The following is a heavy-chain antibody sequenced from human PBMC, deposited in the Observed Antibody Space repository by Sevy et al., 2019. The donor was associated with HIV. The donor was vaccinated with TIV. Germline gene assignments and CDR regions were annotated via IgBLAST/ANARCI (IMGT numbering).Heavy chain of an antibody. V-gene: IGHV1-69*13. Sequence: ASVKVSCKASGGTFSSYAISWVRQAPGQGLEWMGRIIPIFGTANYAQKFQGRVTITADESTSTAYMELSSLRSEDTAVYYCARVDTDSYGQYYFDYWGQGTLVTVSS. CDR3: ARVDTDSYGQYYFDY. CDR2: IIPIFGTA. CDR1: GGTFSSYA. D-gene: IGHD5-18*01. J-gene: IGHJ4*02.